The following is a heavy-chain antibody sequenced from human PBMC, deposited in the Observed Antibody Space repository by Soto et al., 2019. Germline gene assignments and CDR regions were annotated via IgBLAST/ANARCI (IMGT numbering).Heavy chain of an antibody. CDR1: GDSINSYY. CDR2: IYYSGST. J-gene: IGHJ4*02. CDR3: ARVRYSKIFDY. V-gene: IGHV4-59*01. D-gene: IGHD3-10*01. Sequence: QVQLQESGPGLVKPSETLSLTCSVSGDSINSYYWSWIRQPPGKGLEWIGYIYYSGSTNYNPSLQSRVTISVDTSKNQFSLKLSSVTAADTAVYYCARVRYSKIFDYWGQGILVTVSS.